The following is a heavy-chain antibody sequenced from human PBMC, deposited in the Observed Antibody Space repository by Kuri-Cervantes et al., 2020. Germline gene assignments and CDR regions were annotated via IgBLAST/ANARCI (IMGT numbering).Heavy chain of an antibody. CDR1: GGSISSSNW. V-gene: IGHV4-4*01. D-gene: IGHD3-3*01. J-gene: IGHJ4*02. CDR3: ASRIPFFGRDV. Sequence: SCAVSGGSISSSNWWRWVRQPPGKGLEWIGEIYHSGSTNYNPSLKSPDTISVDKPKNQFSLKLGPETAADTAVYSCASRIPFFGRDVWGQGTLVTVSS. CDR2: IYHSGST.